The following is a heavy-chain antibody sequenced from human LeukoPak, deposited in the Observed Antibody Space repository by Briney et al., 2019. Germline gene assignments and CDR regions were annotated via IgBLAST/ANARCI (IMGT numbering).Heavy chain of an antibody. D-gene: IGHD1-26*01. Sequence: GGTLRLSCAASGFTFSNYGMSWVRQAPGKGLEWVSAISASGGNTYYADSVKGRFTISRDNSKNTLFLQMNGLRADDTAVYYCAKIRSGSYYYFDYWGQGTLGTVSS. CDR1: GFTFSNYG. J-gene: IGHJ4*02. CDR2: ISASGGNT. V-gene: IGHV3-23*01. CDR3: AKIRSGSYYYFDY.